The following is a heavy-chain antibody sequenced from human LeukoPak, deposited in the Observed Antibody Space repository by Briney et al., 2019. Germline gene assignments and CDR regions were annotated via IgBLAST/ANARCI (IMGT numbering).Heavy chain of an antibody. CDR2: ISYDGSNK. V-gene: IGHV3-30-3*01. CDR1: GFTFSSYA. D-gene: IGHD6-6*01. Sequence: GGSLRLSCAASGFTFSSYAMHWVRQAPGKGLEWVAVISYDGSNKYYADSVKGRYTISRDNSKNTLYLQMNSLRAEDTAVYYCARGGSGIAARPRDYYYMDVWGKGTTVTVSS. CDR3: ARGGSGIAARPRDYYYMDV. J-gene: IGHJ6*03.